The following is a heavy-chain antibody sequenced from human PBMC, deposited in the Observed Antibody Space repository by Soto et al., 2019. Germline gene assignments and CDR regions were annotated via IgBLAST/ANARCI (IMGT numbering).Heavy chain of an antibody. CDR3: ARRGVVGVCWVEDT. Sequence: PSETVSLTCTVSGGCMSGSFWSWIRQSPGKGLEWVGYIYDSGITNYNPFLKSRVTISIDTSKNQFSLKLSSVSAADTAVYYCARRGVVGVCWVEDTWGQGILVTVSS. CDR1: GGCMSGSF. D-gene: IGHD2-21*01. J-gene: IGHJ4*02. V-gene: IGHV4-59*08. CDR2: IYDSGIT.